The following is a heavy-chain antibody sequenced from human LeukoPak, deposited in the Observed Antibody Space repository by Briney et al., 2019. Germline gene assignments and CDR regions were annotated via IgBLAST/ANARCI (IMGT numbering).Heavy chain of an antibody. D-gene: IGHD3-10*01. CDR1: GFTFSSYA. CDR2: ISGSGGST. Sequence: GGSLRLSCAASGFTFSSYAMSWVRQAPGKGLEWVSAISGSGGSTYYADSVKGRFTISRDNSKNTLYLQMNSLRAEDTAIYYCVRDRGVRGPPPHYYYYYYMDAWGKGTTVTISS. J-gene: IGHJ6*03. V-gene: IGHV3-23*01. CDR3: VRDRGVRGPPPHYYYYYYMDA.